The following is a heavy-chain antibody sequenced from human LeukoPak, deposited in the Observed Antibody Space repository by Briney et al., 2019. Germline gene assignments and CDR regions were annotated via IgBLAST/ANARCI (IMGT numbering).Heavy chain of an antibody. CDR2: IYSSGRT. D-gene: IGHD3-16*01. J-gene: IGHJ4*02. V-gene: IGHV4-4*07. CDR1: GGSISSDY. CDR3: AGTAYHYFDY. Sequence: SETLSLTCRVSGGSISSDYWSWGRERAGKGVEWIGRIYSSGRTNYNPSLKPRVTMSVDTSKNPFSLKLRSVTAADTAVYYCAGTAYHYFDYWGQGTLVTVLS.